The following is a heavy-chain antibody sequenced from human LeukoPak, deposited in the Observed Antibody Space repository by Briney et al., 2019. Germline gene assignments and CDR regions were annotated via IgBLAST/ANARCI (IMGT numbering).Heavy chain of an antibody. D-gene: IGHD4-17*01. CDR1: GGSFSGYY. Sequence: ETLSLTCAVYGGSFSGYYWRWIRQPPGKGLEWIGEINHSGSTNYKPSLKSRVTISVDTSKNQFSLKLSSVTAADTAVYYCARGGDYGDYASAFDIWGQGTMVTVSS. J-gene: IGHJ3*02. CDR3: ARGGDYGDYASAFDI. CDR2: INHSGST. V-gene: IGHV4-34*01.